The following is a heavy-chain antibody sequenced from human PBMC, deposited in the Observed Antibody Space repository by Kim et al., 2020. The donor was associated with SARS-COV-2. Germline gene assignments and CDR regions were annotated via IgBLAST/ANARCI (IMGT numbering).Heavy chain of an antibody. D-gene: IGHD3-3*01. V-gene: IGHV4-31*02. CDR3: ARSLSLSGYYTLGY. J-gene: IGHJ4*02. Sequence: NPSLKSRVTISVDTSKNQFSLKLSSVTAADTAVYYCARSLSLSGYYTLGYWGQGTLVTVSS.